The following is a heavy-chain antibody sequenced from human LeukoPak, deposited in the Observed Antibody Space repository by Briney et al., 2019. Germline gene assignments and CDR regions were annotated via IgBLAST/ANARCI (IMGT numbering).Heavy chain of an antibody. V-gene: IGHV3-7*01. J-gene: IGHJ4*02. D-gene: IGHD1-26*01. Sequence: GGSLRLSCAASGFTFSSFWVRWVRQAPGKGLELVANIKQDGSEKYYVDSVQGRFTISRDNAKNSLYLQMNSLRVEDTAVYYCARRIVGPSSGGDYWGQGTPVTVSS. CDR1: GFTFSSFW. CDR2: IKQDGSEK. CDR3: ARRIVGPSSGGDY.